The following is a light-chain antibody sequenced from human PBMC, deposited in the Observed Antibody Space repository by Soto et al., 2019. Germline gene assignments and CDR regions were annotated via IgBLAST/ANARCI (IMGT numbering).Light chain of an antibody. V-gene: IGLV1-51*01. CDR1: SSNIGNNY. CDR2: DNN. Sequence: QSVLTQSPSVSAAPGQKVTISCSGISSNIGNNYVSWYQQLPGTAPKLLIYDNNKRPSGIPDRFSGSKSGTSGTLAITGLKTGDEADYYCATWDGSLPGEVFGGGTQLTVL. CDR3: ATWDGSLPGEV. J-gene: IGLJ2*01.